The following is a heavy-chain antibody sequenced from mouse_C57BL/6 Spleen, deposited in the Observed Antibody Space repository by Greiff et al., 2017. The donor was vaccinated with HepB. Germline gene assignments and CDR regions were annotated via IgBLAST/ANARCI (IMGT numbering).Heavy chain of an antibody. CDR2: INPNNGGT. V-gene: IGHV1-18*01. J-gene: IGHJ3*01. Sequence: VQLQQSGPELVKPGASVKIPCKASGYTFTDYNMDWVKQSHGKSLEWIGDINPNNGGTIYNQKFKGKATLTVDKSSSTAYMELRSLTSEDTAVYYCAREGIYEGYRFAYWGQGTLVTVSA. CDR1: GYTFTDYN. CDR3: AREGIYEGYRFAY. D-gene: IGHD2-3*01.